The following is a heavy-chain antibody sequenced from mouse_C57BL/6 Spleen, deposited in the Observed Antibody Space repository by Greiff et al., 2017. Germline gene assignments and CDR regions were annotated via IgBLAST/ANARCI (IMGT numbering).Heavy chain of an antibody. CDR2: IDPENGGT. Sequence: VQLQPSGAELVRPGASVTLSCQASGYTFTDYEMHWVKQTPVHGLEWIGAIDPENGGTAYNQKFKGKAILTADKSSSTADMELRSLTSADSAVYYCTRETTVVGPFAYWGQGTLVTVSA. J-gene: IGHJ3*01. CDR1: GYTFTDYE. V-gene: IGHV1-15*01. D-gene: IGHD1-1*01. CDR3: TRETTVVGPFAY.